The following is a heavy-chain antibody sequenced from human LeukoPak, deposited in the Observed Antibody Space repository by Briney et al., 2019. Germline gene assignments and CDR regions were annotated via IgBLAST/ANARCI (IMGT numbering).Heavy chain of an antibody. CDR2: IKQDGSEK. D-gene: IGHD5-12*01. V-gene: IGHV3-7*03. J-gene: IGHJ6*02. CDR1: GFTFSSYW. CDR3: AKDRSGYSGYYYYYGMDV. Sequence: GGSLRLSCAASGFTFSSYWMSWVRQAPGKGLEWVANIKQDGSEKYYVDSVKGRFTISRDNAKNSLYLQMNSLRAEDTALYYCAKDRSGYSGYYYYYGMDVWGQGTTVTVSS.